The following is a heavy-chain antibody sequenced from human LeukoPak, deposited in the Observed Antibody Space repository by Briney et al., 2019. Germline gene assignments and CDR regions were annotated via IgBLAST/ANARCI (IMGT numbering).Heavy chain of an antibody. CDR2: FDPEDGET. J-gene: IGHJ1*01. CDR3: ATDGASVFDSTGKYFQH. V-gene: IGHV1-24*01. D-gene: IGHD3-22*01. CDR1: GYTLTELS. Sequence: ASVKVSCKVSGYTLTELSMHWVRQAPGKGLEWMGGFDPEDGETIYAQKFQGRVTMTEDTSTDTAYMELSSLRSEDTAAYYCATDGASVFDSTGKYFQHWGQGTLVTVSS.